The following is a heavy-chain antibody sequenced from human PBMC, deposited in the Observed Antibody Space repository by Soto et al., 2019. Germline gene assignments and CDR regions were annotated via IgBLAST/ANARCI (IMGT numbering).Heavy chain of an antibody. CDR2: IIPIFGTA. CDR1: GGTFSSYA. Sequence: GASVTVSCKASGGTFSSYAISWVRQAPGQGLEWMGGIIPIFGTANYAQKFQGRVTITADESTSTAYMELSSLRSEDTAVYYCARSPRLRYFEPLQHNWFDPWGQGTLVTVSS. D-gene: IGHD3-9*01. V-gene: IGHV1-69*13. J-gene: IGHJ5*02. CDR3: ARSPRLRYFEPLQHNWFDP.